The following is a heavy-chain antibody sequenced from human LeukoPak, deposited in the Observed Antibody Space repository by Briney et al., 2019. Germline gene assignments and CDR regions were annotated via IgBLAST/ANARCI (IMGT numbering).Heavy chain of an antibody. CDR1: GGSISSSSYY. D-gene: IGHD1-26*01. CDR3: AKDPGATGYFDY. CDR2: IHRDGGMT. J-gene: IGHJ4*02. Sequence: PSETLSLTCTVSGGSISSSSYYWGWIRQTPGTGLVWVARIHRDGGMTRYADSVEGRFTISRDNSKNTLYLQMNSLRAEDTAVYYCAKDPGATGYFDYWGQGTLVTVSS. V-gene: IGHV3-74*01.